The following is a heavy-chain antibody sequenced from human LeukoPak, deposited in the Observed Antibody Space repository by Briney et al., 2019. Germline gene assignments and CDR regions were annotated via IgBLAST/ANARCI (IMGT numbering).Heavy chain of an antibody. V-gene: IGHV4-59*01. J-gene: IGHJ6*03. CDR1: GGSISSYY. Sequence: SETLSLTCTVSGGSISSYYWSWIRQPPGKGLEWIGYIYYSGSTNYNPSLKSRVTISVDTSKNQFSLKLSSVTAADTAVYYCARAPPLGYYYMDVWGKGTMVTVSS. CDR3: ARAPPLGYYYMDV. CDR2: IYYSGST.